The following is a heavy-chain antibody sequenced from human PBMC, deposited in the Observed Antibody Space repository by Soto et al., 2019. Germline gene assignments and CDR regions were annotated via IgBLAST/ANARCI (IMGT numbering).Heavy chain of an antibody. CDR2: MFYSGST. D-gene: IGHD3-10*01. J-gene: IGHJ4*02. CDR1: GDSISSFY. CDR3: VSAWFLQY. Sequence: PSETLSLTCTVSGDSISSFYWYWIRQPPGKGLEWVGYMFYSGSTNYNPSLKSRVTMSVDTSKKQFSLRLKSVTAADTAVYYCVSAWFLQYWGQGILVNVSS. V-gene: IGHV4-59*01.